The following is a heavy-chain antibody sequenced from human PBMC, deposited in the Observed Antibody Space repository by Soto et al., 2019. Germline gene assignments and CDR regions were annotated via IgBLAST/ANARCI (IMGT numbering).Heavy chain of an antibody. V-gene: IGHV4-30-2*01. CDR1: GGSISSGGSS. Sequence: QLQLQESGSGLVKPSQTLSLTCAVSGGSISSGGSSWSWIRQPPGKGLEWIGYSYHSGSTYYNPSLKSRVTISVDRSKNQFSLKLSSVTAADTAVYYCATAPGPYWCQGTLVTVSS. CDR2: SYHSGST. J-gene: IGHJ4*02. CDR3: ATAPGPY.